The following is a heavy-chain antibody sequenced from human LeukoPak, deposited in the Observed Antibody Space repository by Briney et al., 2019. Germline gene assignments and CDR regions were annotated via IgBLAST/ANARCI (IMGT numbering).Heavy chain of an antibody. Sequence: SETLSLTCTVSGGSISNYYWSWIRQPPGKGLEWIGYIYYSGSTNYNPSLKSRVTISVDTSKNQFSLKLSSVTAADTAVYYCARLDYGDYHSDYWGQGTLVTVSS. CDR2: IYYSGST. V-gene: IGHV4-59*08. CDR1: GGSISNYY. D-gene: IGHD4-17*01. CDR3: ARLDYGDYHSDY. J-gene: IGHJ4*02.